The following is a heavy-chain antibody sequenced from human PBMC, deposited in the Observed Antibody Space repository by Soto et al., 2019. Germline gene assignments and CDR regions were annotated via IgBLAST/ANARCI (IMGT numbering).Heavy chain of an antibody. Sequence: EVQLLESGGGLVQPGGSLRLSCAASGFTFRSYAITWVRQAPGKGLEWVSAISGSGFITYYADSVKGRFTISRDSSKNTMYLQMNSLRAEDTAVYYCAKDFSRLYYCNGMDVWGQGTTVTDSS. V-gene: IGHV3-23*01. CDR1: GFTFRSYA. CDR2: ISGSGFIT. CDR3: AKDFSRLYYCNGMDV. J-gene: IGHJ6*02. D-gene: IGHD3-16*01.